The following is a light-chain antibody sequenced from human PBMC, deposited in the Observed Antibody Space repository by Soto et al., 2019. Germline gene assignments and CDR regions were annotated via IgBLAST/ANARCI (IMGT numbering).Light chain of an antibody. CDR1: QSISSW. J-gene: IGKJ1*01. CDR3: QQYNSYCT. Sequence: QMTHSASTLSASVGDRVTITCRASQSISSWLAWYQQKPGKAPKLLIYDASSLESGVPSRFSGSGSGTGFTLTISSLQPDDFATYYCQQYNSYCTFGQGTKVDIK. V-gene: IGKV1-5*01. CDR2: DAS.